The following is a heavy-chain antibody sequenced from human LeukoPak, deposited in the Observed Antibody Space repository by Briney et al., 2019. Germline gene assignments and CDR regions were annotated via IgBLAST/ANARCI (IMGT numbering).Heavy chain of an antibody. CDR1: GYTFTGYY. CDR3: ARVGYCSSTSCYTYYYYGMDV. Sequence: ASVTVSCTASGYTFTGYYMHWVRQAPGQGLEWVGWINPNSCGTNYAQKFQGRVTMTRDTSISTAYMELSRLRSDDTAVYYCARVGYCSSTSCYTYYYYGMDVWGQGTTVTVSS. D-gene: IGHD2-2*02. J-gene: IGHJ6*02. CDR2: INPNSCGT. V-gene: IGHV1-2*02.